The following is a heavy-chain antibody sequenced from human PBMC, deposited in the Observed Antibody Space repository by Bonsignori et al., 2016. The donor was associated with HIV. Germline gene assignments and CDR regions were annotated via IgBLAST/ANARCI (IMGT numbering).Heavy chain of an antibody. J-gene: IGHJ6*03. D-gene: IGHD5-12*01. CDR2: ISAYNGDT. CDR3: ARVGVYSGYDPPSRYYYYMDV. Sequence: WVRQAPGQGLEWMGWISAYNGDTNYAQKLQGRVTMTTDTSTSTAYMELRSLRSDDTAVYYCARVGVYSGYDPPSRYYYYMDVWGKGTTVTVSS. V-gene: IGHV1-18*01.